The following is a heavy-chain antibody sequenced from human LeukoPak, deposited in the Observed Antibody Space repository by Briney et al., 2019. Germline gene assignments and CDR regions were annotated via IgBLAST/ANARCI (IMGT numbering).Heavy chain of an antibody. CDR1: GYTFTGYY. CDR3: ARDIHSIFGVVIITGWFDP. J-gene: IGHJ5*02. Sequence: ASVKVSCKASGYTFTGYYMHWVRQAPGQGLEWMGWINPNSGGTNYAQKFQGRVTMTRDTSISTAYMELSRLRSDDTAVYYCARDIHSIFGVVIITGWFDPWGQGTLVTVSS. CDR2: INPNSGGT. D-gene: IGHD3-3*01. V-gene: IGHV1-2*02.